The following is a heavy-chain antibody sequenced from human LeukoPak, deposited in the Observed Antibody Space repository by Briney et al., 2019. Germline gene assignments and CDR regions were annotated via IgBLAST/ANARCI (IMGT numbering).Heavy chain of an antibody. CDR3: AGSGWFSPEYFQH. D-gene: IGHD6-19*01. CDR2: ISFSGST. CDR1: GDSISSSRYY. Sequence: SETLTLTCTVSGDSISSSRYYWGWIRQPPGKGLEWIGSISFSGSTYYNPSPKSRVTISVHTSKNQFSLRLSSVTAADTAVYYCAGSGWFSPEYFQHWGQGTGLSVFS. J-gene: IGHJ1*01. V-gene: IGHV4-39*01.